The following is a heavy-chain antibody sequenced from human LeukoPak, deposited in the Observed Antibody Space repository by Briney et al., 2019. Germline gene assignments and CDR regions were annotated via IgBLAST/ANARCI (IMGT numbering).Heavy chain of an antibody. V-gene: IGHV4-34*01. J-gene: IGHJ4*02. D-gene: IGHD3-22*01. Sequence: PSETLSLTCAVYGGSFSGYYWSWIRQPPGKGLEWIGEINHSGSTNYNPSLKSRVTISVDTSKNQFSLKLSSVTAADTAVYYCARRQYYYDSSGYPPDYWGQGTLVTVSS. CDR1: GGSFSGYY. CDR2: INHSGST. CDR3: ARRQYYYDSSGYPPDY.